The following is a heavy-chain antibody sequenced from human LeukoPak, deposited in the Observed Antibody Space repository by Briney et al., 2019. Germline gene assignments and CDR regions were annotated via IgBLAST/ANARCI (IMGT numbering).Heavy chain of an antibody. Sequence: GGSLRLSCAASGFIFSNYNMNWVRQVPGKGLEWLSSISTSSSHIFYADSVEGRFTISRDNAKKSLYLQMNNLRVEDTAIYYCARFGDDLGVWGQGTTVTVS. CDR3: ARFGDDLGV. V-gene: IGHV3-21*01. CDR2: ISTSSSHI. D-gene: IGHD3-10*01. CDR1: GFIFSNYN. J-gene: IGHJ6*02.